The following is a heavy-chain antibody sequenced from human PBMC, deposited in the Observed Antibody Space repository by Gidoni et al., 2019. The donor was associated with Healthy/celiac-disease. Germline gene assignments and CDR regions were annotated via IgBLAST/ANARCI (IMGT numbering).Heavy chain of an antibody. J-gene: IGHJ6*02. CDR3: ARGGPVGTGV. Sequence: EVQLVESGGGLVQPGGSLRLSCAASGFPFSSYWMHWVRQAPGKGLVWVSRMNSDGSSTSYADSVKGRFTISRDNAKNTLYLQMNSLRAEDTAVYYCARGGPVGTGVWGQGTTVTVSS. D-gene: IGHD1-1*01. CDR2: MNSDGSST. CDR1: GFPFSSYW. V-gene: IGHV3-74*01.